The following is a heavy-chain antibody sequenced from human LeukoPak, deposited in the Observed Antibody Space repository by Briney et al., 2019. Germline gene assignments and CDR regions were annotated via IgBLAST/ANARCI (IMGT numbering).Heavy chain of an antibody. CDR3: AKSGPYCSSTSCNYFDY. CDR1: GFTFNSYA. V-gene: IGHV3-23*01. Sequence: GGSLRLSCAASGFTFNSYAMYWVRQAPGKGLEWVSAISGSGGSTYYADSVKGRFTISRDNSKNALFLQMNSLRAEDTAVYYCAKSGPYCSSTSCNYFDYWGQGTLVTVSS. J-gene: IGHJ4*02. CDR2: ISGSGGST. D-gene: IGHD2-2*01.